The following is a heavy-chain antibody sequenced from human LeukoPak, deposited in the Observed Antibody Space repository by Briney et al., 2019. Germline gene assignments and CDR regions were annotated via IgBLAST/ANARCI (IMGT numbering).Heavy chain of an antibody. CDR2: INAGNGNT. D-gene: IGHD1-26*01. V-gene: IGHV1-3*01. Sequence: GASVKVSCKASGYTFTSYAMHWVRQAPGQRLEWMGWINAGNGNTKYSQKFQGRVTITADKSTSTAYMELSSLRSEDTAVYYCARTEPGGATTEDPYRYGMDVWGQGTTVTVSS. CDR3: ARTEPGGATTEDPYRYGMDV. J-gene: IGHJ6*02. CDR1: GYTFTSYA.